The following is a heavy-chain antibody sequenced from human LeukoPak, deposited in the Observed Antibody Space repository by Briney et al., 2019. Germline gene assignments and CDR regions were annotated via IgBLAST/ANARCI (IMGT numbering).Heavy chain of an antibody. CDR1: GFTFRNYW. D-gene: IGHD3-3*01. V-gene: IGHV3-7*01. J-gene: IGHJ3*02. CDR2: VDEDGSEK. CDR3: ARYPRLLALGATAFDT. Sequence: PGGSLRLSCSASGFTFRNYWMSWVRQAPGKGLEWVATVDEDGSEKNYVDSVNGRFTISRDNAKNSLFLQMESLRVEDTAVYFCARYPRLLALGATAFDTWGQGTMVIVSS.